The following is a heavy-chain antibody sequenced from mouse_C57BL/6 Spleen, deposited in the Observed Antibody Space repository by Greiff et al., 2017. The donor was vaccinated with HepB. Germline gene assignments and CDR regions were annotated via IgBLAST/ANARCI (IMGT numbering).Heavy chain of an antibody. CDR1: GFTFSSYA. CDR2: ISDGGSYT. J-gene: IGHJ2*01. V-gene: IGHV5-4*01. Sequence: DVKLVESGGGLVKPGGSLKLSCAASGFTFSSYAMSWVRQTPEKRLEWVATISDGGSYTYYPDNVKGRFTISRDNAKNNLYLQMSHLKSEDTAMYYCARDRGYDGLDYWGQGTTLTVSS. CDR3: ARDRGYDGLDY. D-gene: IGHD2-2*01.